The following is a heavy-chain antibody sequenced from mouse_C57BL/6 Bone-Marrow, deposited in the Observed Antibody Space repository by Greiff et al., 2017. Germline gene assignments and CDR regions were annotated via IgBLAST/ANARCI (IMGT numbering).Heavy chain of an antibody. CDR1: GYTFTSYW. CDR2: IDPSDSYT. D-gene: IGHD1-1*01. J-gene: IGHJ2*01. V-gene: IGHV1-50*01. Sequence: VQLQHPGAELVKPGASVKLSCKASGYTFTSYWMQWVKQRPGQGLEWIGEIDPSDSYTNYNQKFKGKATVTVDTSSSTAYMQLSSLTSEDSAVYYCARGGSPYFDYWGQGTTLTVSS. CDR3: ARGGSPYFDY.